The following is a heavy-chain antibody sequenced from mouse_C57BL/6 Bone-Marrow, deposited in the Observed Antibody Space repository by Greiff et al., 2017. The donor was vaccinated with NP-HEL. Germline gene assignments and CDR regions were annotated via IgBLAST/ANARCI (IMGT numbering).Heavy chain of an antibody. CDR1: GFTFSDYY. CDR2: ISNGGGST. J-gene: IGHJ1*03. CDR3: ARHGKLWYFDV. Sequence: EVQLVESGGGLVQPGGSLKLSCAASGFTFSDYYMYWVRQTPEKRLEWVAYISNGGGSTYYPDTVKGRFTISRDNAKNTLYLQMSRLKSEDTAMYYCARHGKLWYFDVWGTGTTVTVSS. V-gene: IGHV5-12*01.